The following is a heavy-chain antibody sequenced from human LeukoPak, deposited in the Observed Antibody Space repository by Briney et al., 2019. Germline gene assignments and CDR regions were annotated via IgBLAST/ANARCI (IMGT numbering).Heavy chain of an antibody. CDR3: ARESYGDHYFDY. CDR1: GFTFSIYA. D-gene: IGHD4-17*01. J-gene: IGHJ4*02. V-gene: IGHV3-30-3*01. CDR2: ISYDGSNK. Sequence: GGSLRLSCAASGFTFSIYAVHWVRQAPGKGLEWVAVISYDGSNKYYADCVKGRFTISRDNFKNTLYLQMNSLTTEDTAVYYCARESYGDHYFDYWGQGTLVTVSS.